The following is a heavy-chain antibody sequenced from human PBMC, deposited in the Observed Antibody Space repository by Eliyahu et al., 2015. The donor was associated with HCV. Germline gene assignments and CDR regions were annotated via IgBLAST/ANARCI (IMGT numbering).Heavy chain of an antibody. CDR1: GGSISSYY. CDR3: ARYSSSNYYYGMDV. J-gene: IGHJ6*02. D-gene: IGHD6-6*01. Sequence: QVQLQESGPGLVKPSETLSLTCTXSGGSISSYYWSWIRQPPGKGLEWIGYIYYSGSTDYNPSLKSRVTISVDTSKNQFSLKLSSVTAADTAVYYCARYSSSNYYYGMDVWGQGTTVTVSS. V-gene: IGHV4-59*01. CDR2: IYYSGST.